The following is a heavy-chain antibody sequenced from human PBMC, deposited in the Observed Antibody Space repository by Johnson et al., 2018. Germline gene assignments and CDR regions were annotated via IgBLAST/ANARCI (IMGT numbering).Heavy chain of an antibody. Sequence: VQLVESGGGLVQSGGSLRLSCAASGFTFGTYTMTWVRQAPGKGLEWVASILGNGGSTFHADSVRGRFTISRDNSKNTLYLQMNSRRDEDTAVYYGARGKDGDDVYYYYYIDVWGKGTTVTVSS. CDR3: ARGKDGDDVYYYYYIDV. CDR1: GFTFGTYT. CDR2: ILGNGGST. J-gene: IGHJ6*03. V-gene: IGHV3-23*04. D-gene: IGHD5-24*01.